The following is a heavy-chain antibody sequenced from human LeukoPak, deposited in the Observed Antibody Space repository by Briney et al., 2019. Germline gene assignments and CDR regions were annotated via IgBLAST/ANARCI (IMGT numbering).Heavy chain of an antibody. V-gene: IGHV4-30-4*08. D-gene: IGHD2-2*01. CDR1: GGSISSGDYY. CDR2: IYYSGIT. Sequence: SQTLSLTCTVSGGSISSGDYYWSWIRQPPGKVLEWIGYIYYSGITYYNPSLQSRVTMSVDTSKNQFSLKLSSVTATDTAVYYCARGYCSSTSCYPANDAFDIWGQGTMVTVSS. CDR3: ARGYCSSTSCYPANDAFDI. J-gene: IGHJ3*02.